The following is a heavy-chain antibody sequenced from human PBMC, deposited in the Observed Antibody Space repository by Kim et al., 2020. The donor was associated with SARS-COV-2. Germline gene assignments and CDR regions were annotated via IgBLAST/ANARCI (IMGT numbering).Heavy chain of an antibody. CDR2: TRNKANSYIT. Sequence: GGSLRLSCVASGFSIRDYYMDWVRQAPGKGLEGVGRTRNKANSYITEYAASVKGRFIISRDESENSLFLQMDRLQVDDTAVYFCVRGNLGGGYIIWGQGT. CDR1: GFSIRDYY. CDR3: VRGNLGGGYII. V-gene: IGHV3-72*01. J-gene: IGHJ4*02. D-gene: IGHD1-26*01.